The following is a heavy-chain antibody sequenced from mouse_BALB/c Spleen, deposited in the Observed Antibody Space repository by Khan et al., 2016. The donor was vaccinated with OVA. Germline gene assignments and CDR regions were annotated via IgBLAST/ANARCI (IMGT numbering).Heavy chain of an antibody. D-gene: IGHD2-10*01. Sequence: EVQLQQSGPELVKPGGSMKISCKASGDSFTGYTMNWMKQSHGKNLEWIGLINHYNGGTSYNQKFKGKATLTVDKSSSTAYMELLSLTSEDSAVYYCARSASYGNYVEAWFAYWGQGTLVTVSA. V-gene: IGHV1-18*01. CDR1: GDSFTGYT. CDR3: ARSASYGNYVEAWFAY. CDR2: INHYNGGT. J-gene: IGHJ3*01.